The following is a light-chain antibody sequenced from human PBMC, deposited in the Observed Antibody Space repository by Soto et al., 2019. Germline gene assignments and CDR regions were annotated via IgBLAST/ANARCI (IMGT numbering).Light chain of an antibody. CDR1: SSDVGSYNY. CDR3: TAYAGINNFCV. CDR2: DVS. V-gene: IGLV2-8*01. J-gene: IGLJ1*01. Sequence: QSALTQPPSASGSPGQSVTISCTGTSSDVGSYNYVSWYQQYPGEAPKLIIYDVSKRPSGVPDRFSGSKSGNTASLTVSGLQAEDEADYYCTAYAGINNFCVFGSGTKVTVL.